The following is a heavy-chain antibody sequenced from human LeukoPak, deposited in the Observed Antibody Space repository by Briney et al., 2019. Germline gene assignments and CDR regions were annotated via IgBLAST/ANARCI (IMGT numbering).Heavy chain of an antibody. CDR2: ISGSGGST. CDR1: GFTFSSYA. J-gene: IGHJ3*02. CDR3: XXXXXXXTYSSSSRAFDI. D-gene: IGHD6-6*01. V-gene: IGHV3-23*01. Sequence: PGGSLRLSCAASGFTFSSYAMSWVRQAPGKGLEWVSAISGSGGSTYYADSVKGRFTISRDNSKNTLYLQMNSLRAEDTAVYYXXXXXXXXTYSSSSRAFDIWGQGTMVTVSS.